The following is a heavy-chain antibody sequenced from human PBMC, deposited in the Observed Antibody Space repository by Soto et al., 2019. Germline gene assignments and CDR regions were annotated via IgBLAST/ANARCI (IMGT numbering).Heavy chain of an antibody. CDR3: ARVPTGGSDCS. Sequence: EVQLVESGGGLVQPGGSLRLSCAASGFTFTTYWMHWVRQAPGKGLMWVSRINSDGTTTNYADSVKGRSTISRDKAKNTVYLPMDSLRPEDTAVYYCARVPTGGSDCSWGQGTLVTVSS. D-gene: IGHD5-12*01. V-gene: IGHV3-74*01. CDR1: GFTFTTYW. J-gene: IGHJ4*02. CDR2: INSDGTTT.